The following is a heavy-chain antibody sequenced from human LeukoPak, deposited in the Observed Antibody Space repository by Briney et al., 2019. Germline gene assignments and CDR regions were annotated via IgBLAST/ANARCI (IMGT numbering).Heavy chain of an antibody. Sequence: GSSVKVSCKASGGTLSSYAINWVRQAPGQGLEWIGRIIPIFGIVNYAQNFQGRVTITPDKSTNTAYMELSSLRSEDTAFYYCARADSSGYSLDENFDYWGQGTLVTVSS. J-gene: IGHJ4*02. V-gene: IGHV1-69*04. CDR1: GGTLSSYA. CDR3: ARADSSGYSLDENFDY. CDR2: IIPIFGIV. D-gene: IGHD3-22*01.